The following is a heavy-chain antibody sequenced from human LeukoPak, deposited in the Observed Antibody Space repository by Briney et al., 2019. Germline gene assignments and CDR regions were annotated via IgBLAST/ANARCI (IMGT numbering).Heavy chain of an antibody. CDR2: IYYSGST. V-gene: IGHV4-39*02. CDR1: GGSISSSSYY. J-gene: IGHJ2*01. Sequence: SETLSLTCTVSGGSISSSSYYWGWIRQPPGKGLEWIGSIYYSGSTYYNPSLKSRVTISVDTSKNQFSLKLSSVTAADTAVYYCAREDPGSGSYQPRPLEHNWYFDLWGRGTLVTVSS. D-gene: IGHD1-26*01. CDR3: AREDPGSGSYQPRPLEHNWYFDL.